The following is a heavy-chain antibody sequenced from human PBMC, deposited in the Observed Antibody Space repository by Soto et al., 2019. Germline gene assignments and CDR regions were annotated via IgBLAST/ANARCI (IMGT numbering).Heavy chain of an antibody. V-gene: IGHV1-3*01. J-gene: IGHJ3*02. CDR2: INAGNGNT. D-gene: IGHD3-22*01. CDR1: VYTFTIYA. CDR3: ARELEYYYDSSGYQLYDAFDI. Sequence: ASVSVSFKASVYTFTIYAIDCVRQATGQRLXXXGWINAGNGNTKYSQKFQGRVTITRDTSASTAYMELSSLRSEDTAVYYCARELEYYYDSSGYQLYDAFDIWVQGTMVTVSS.